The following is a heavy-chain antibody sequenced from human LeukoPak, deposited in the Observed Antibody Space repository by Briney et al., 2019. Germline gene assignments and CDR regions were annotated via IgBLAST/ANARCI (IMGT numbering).Heavy chain of an antibody. CDR1: GYTFIGYH. CDR3: ARVMSRAQRSATFDY. CDR2: INHNSGGT. V-gene: IGHV1-2*02. J-gene: IGHJ4*02. Sequence: ASVKVSCKASGYTFIGYHMHWVRQAPGQGLEWMGWINHNSGGTNYAQKFQGRVTMTRDTSISTAYMELSRLRSDDTAVYYCARVMSRAQRSATFDYWGQGTLVTVSS. D-gene: IGHD5/OR15-5a*01.